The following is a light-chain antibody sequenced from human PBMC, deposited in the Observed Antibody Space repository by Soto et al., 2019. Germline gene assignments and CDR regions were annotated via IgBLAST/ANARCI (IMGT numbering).Light chain of an antibody. CDR1: QSVFYSSDNRNY. CDR2: WAS. CDR3: QQYYNSPLT. Sequence: DIVMTQSPDSLAVSLGERATINCKSSQSVFYSSDNRNYLAWYQQKSGQSPKLLIYWASSRESGVPDRFSGAGSGTDFTLTISSLQAEDVAVYYCQQYYNSPLTFGGGTKVEIK. V-gene: IGKV4-1*01. J-gene: IGKJ4*01.